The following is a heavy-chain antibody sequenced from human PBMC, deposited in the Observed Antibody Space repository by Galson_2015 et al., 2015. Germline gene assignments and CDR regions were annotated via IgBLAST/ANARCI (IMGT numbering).Heavy chain of an antibody. J-gene: IGHJ4*02. CDR3: ARAYCSGGTCYGFDF. CDR2: MNPNSGNT. V-gene: IGHV1-8*01. Sequence: SVKVSCKASGYTFTSFDINWVRQATGQGLEWMGWMNPNSGNTGYAQKFQGRVTMTRNPPISTAYMELSSLRSEDTAVYYCARAYCSGGTCYGFDFWGQGSQVTVSS. CDR1: GYTFTSFD. D-gene: IGHD2-15*01.